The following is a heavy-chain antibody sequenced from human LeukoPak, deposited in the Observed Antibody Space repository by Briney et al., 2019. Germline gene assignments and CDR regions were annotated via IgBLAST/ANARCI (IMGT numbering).Heavy chain of an antibody. CDR1: GFTFSNYW. CDR3: GRGHWGLDY. J-gene: IGHJ4*02. D-gene: IGHD7-27*01. Sequence: GGSLRLSCAASGFTFSNYWVSWVRQAPGKGLEWVANIKKDGSEKYYVDSVKGRFTISRDNAKNSLYLQMNSLRAEDTAVYYCGRGHWGLDYWGQGALVTVSS. V-gene: IGHV3-7*01. CDR2: IKKDGSEK.